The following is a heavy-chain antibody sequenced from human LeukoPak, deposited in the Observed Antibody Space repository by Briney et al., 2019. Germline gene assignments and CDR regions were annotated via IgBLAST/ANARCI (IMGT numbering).Heavy chain of an antibody. Sequence: GGSLRLSCAASGNYWMHWVRQAPGKGLVWVSRINSDGSWTSYADSVKGRFTISKDNAKNTVYLQMNSLRAEDTAVYYCARVPLSYGEHGPFDYWGQGTLVTVSS. J-gene: IGHJ4*02. CDR1: GNYW. CDR2: INSDGSWT. CDR3: ARVPLSYGEHGPFDY. D-gene: IGHD1-26*01. V-gene: IGHV3-74*01.